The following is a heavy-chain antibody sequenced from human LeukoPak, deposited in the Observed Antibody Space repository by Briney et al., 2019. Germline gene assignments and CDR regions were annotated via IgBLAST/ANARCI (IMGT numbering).Heavy chain of an antibody. V-gene: IGHV3-21*01. Sequence: PGRSLRLSCAASGFTFSSYSMNSVRQAPGKWLEWVSSISSSSSYIYYADSVKGRFTISRDNAKNSLYLQMNSLRAEDTAVYYCARVLHSSGFYYFDYWGQGTLVTVSS. CDR2: ISSSSSYI. D-gene: IGHD6-19*01. CDR1: GFTFSSYS. J-gene: IGHJ4*02. CDR3: ARVLHSSGFYYFDY.